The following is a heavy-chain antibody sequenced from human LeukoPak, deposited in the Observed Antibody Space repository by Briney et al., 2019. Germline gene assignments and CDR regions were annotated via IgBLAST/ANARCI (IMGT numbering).Heavy chain of an antibody. D-gene: IGHD1-1*01. Sequence: GGSLRLSCAASGFTFSGSAMHWVRQASGKGLEWVGRVRSNLNNYATANAAAVKGRFTISRDDSKNTAYLQMNSLKTEDTAVYYCTSLIQMAAPTPDYWGQGTLVTVSS. CDR1: GFTFSGSA. CDR3: TSLIQMAAPTPDY. J-gene: IGHJ4*02. V-gene: IGHV3-73*01. CDR2: VRSNLNNYAT.